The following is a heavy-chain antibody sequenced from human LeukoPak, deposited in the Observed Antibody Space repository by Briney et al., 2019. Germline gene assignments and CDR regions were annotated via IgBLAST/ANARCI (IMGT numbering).Heavy chain of an antibody. V-gene: IGHV4-39*07. CDR2: IYYSGST. Sequence: SETLSLTCTVSGGSISSSSYYWGWIRQPPGKGLEWIGSIYYSGSTYYNPSLKSRVTISVDTSKNQFSLKLSSVTAADTAVYYCARGLLRYFDWSPYYFDYWGQGTLVTVSS. CDR1: GGSISSSSYY. J-gene: IGHJ4*02. CDR3: ARGLLRYFDWSPYYFDY. D-gene: IGHD3-9*01.